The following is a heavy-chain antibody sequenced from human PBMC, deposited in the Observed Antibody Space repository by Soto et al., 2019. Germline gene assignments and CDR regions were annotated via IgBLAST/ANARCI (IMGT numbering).Heavy chain of an antibody. CDR1: GGSITRGGYY. CDR2: IYNSGTT. Sequence: QVQLQESGPGLVKPSETLSLTCTVSGGSITRGGYYWSWIRQHPGKGLEWIGYIYNSGTTYYNPSIKSRVTVSLDTPKNQFSLTLTSVTAADTDVSYCARDPAPWGQGTLATVSS. V-gene: IGHV4-31*03. J-gene: IGHJ5*02. CDR3: ARDPAP.